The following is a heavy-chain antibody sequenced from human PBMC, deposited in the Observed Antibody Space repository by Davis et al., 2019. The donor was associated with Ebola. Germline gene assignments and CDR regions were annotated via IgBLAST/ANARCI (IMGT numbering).Heavy chain of an antibody. V-gene: IGHV5-51*01. D-gene: IGHD2-15*01. CDR3: AAARRGYCSGGSCYRYWYFDL. J-gene: IGHJ2*01. Sequence: KVSCKGSGYSFTSYWIGWVRQMPGKGPEWMGIIYPGDSDTRYSPSFQGQVTISADKSISTAYLQWSSLKASDTAMYYCAAARRGYCSGGSCYRYWYFDLWGRGTLVTVSS. CDR2: IYPGDSDT. CDR1: GYSFTSYW.